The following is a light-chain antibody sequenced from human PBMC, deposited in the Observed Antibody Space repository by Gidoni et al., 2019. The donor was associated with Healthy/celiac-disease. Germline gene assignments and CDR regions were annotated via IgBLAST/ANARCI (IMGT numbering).Light chain of an antibody. CDR3: QQSYSTPLT. J-gene: IGKJ4*01. V-gene: IGKV1-39*01. CDR1: QSISSY. CDR2: AAS. Sequence: DIQMTQSPSSLSASVGDRVTITCRASQSISSYFNCYQQKPGKAPKLLIYAASSLQSGVPSRFSGSGSGTDFTLTISSLQPEDFATYYCQQSYSTPLTFGGVTKVEIK.